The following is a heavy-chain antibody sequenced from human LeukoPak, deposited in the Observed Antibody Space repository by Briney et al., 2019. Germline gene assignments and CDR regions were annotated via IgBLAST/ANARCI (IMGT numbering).Heavy chain of an antibody. CDR2: ISGNSGST. V-gene: IGHV3-23*01. J-gene: IGHJ3*02. CDR1: GFTFNSYA. D-gene: IGHD2-2*01. CDR3: AKDIVVVPAASDAFDI. Sequence: QTGGSLRLSCAASGFTFNSYAMSWVRQAPGKGLEWVSAISGNSGSTYYADSVKGRFTISRDNSKNSLYLQMNSLRADDTAIYYCAKDIVVVPAASDAFDIWGQGTMVTVSS.